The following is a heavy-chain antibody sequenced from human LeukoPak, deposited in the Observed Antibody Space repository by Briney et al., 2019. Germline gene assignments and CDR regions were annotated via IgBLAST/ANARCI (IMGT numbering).Heavy chain of an antibody. CDR1: GFTFDDYG. Sequence: GGSLRLSCAASGFTFDDYGMSWVRQAPGKGLEWVSGINWNGGSTGYADSVKGRFTISRDNAKNSLYLQMNSLRAEDTAVYYCARSSQRITMVFYYYYMDVWGKGTTVTVSS. J-gene: IGHJ6*03. V-gene: IGHV3-20*04. CDR3: ARSSQRITMVFYYYYMDV. D-gene: IGHD3-10*01. CDR2: INWNGGST.